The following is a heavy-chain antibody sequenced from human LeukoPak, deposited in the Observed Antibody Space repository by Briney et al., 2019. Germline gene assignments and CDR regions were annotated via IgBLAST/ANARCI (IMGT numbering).Heavy chain of an antibody. CDR2: IKQDGSEN. CDR3: ARAHHRRVYDYVWGSYPY. Sequence: PGGSLRLSCAASGFTFSSYWMSWVRQAPGKGLEWLANIKQDGSENYYVDSVKGRFTISRDNAKNSLYLQMNSLRAEDTAVYYCARAHHRRVYDYVWGSYPYWGQGTLVTVSS. J-gene: IGHJ4*02. D-gene: IGHD3-16*02. CDR1: GFTFSSYW. V-gene: IGHV3-7*01.